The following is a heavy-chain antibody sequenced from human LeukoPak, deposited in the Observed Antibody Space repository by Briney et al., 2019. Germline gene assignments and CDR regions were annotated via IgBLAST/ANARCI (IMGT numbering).Heavy chain of an antibody. J-gene: IGHJ3*02. Sequence: SETLSLTCTVSGGSISSSSYYWGWIRQPPGKGLEWIGSIYYSGSTYYNPSLKSRVTISVDTSKNQFSLKLSSVTAADTAVYYCARESVTGHAFDIRGQGTMVTVSS. CDR2: IYYSGST. CDR1: GGSISSSSYY. V-gene: IGHV4-39*07. D-gene: IGHD2-21*02. CDR3: ARESVTGHAFDI.